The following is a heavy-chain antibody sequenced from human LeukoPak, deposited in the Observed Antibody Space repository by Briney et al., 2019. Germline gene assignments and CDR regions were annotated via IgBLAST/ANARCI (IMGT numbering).Heavy chain of an antibody. Sequence: GRSLRLSCAASGFTFSSYGMHWVRQAPGKGLEWVAVIWYDGSNKYYADSVKGRFTISRDNSKNTLYLQMNSLRAEDTAVYYCARDRVGYCSGGSCYRICYGMDVWGQGTTVTVSS. CDR1: GFTFSSYG. CDR2: IWYDGSNK. V-gene: IGHV3-33*01. J-gene: IGHJ6*02. CDR3: ARDRVGYCSGGSCYRICYGMDV. D-gene: IGHD2-15*01.